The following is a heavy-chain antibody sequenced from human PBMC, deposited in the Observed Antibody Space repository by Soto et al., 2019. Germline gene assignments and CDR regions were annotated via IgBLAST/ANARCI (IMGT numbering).Heavy chain of an antibody. V-gene: IGHV6-1*01. CDR1: GDSVSSNSAA. CDR3: AREITIFGVVILGLFDY. CDR2: TYYRSKWYN. Sequence: KQSQTLSLTCAISGDSVSSNSAAWNWIRQSPSRGLEWLGRTYYRSKWYNDYAVSVKSRITINPDTSKNQFSLQLNSVTPEDTAVYYCAREITIFGVVILGLFDYWGQGTLVTVSS. D-gene: IGHD3-3*01. J-gene: IGHJ4*02.